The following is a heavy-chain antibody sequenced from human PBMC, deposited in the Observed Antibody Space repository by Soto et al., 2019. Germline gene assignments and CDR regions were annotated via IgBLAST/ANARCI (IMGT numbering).Heavy chain of an antibody. J-gene: IGHJ3*02. D-gene: IGHD3-22*01. CDR1: GYTFTSYG. V-gene: IGHV1-18*01. Sequence: ASVKVSCKASGYTFTSYGISWVRQAPGQGLEWMGWISAYNGNTNYAQKLQGRVTMTTDTSTSTAYMELRSLRSDDTAVYYCARESDSSGQNAFDIWGQGTMVTVSS. CDR3: ARESDSSGQNAFDI. CDR2: ISAYNGNT.